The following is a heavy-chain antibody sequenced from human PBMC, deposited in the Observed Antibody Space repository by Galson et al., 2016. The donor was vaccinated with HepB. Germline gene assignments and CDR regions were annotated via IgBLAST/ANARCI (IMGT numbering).Heavy chain of an antibody. CDR2: IYHSGST. V-gene: IGHV4-31*03. CDR1: GGSINSGGYY. D-gene: IGHD3-22*01. J-gene: IGHJ6*02. Sequence: TLSLTCTVSGGSINSGGYYWTWIRQHPGKGLEWIGYIYHSGSTHYNPSLKSRLTMSVDTSNNRFSLRLSSATAADTAIYYCASGSSLLPDFFDVWGQGTTVTVSS. CDR3: ASGSSLLPDFFDV.